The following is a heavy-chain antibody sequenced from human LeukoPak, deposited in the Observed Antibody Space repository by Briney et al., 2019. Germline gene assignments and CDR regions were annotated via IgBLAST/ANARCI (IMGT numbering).Heavy chain of an antibody. CDR1: GFTFSSYG. Sequence: GRSLRLSCAASGFTFSSYGMHWVRQAPGKGLEWVAAIWSDGSNIYYADSVKGRFTISRDNSKSTLYLQMNNLRAEDTAVYYSATYCSTSTCYGVPVFDYRGQGTLVTVSS. J-gene: IGHJ4*02. CDR2: IWSDGSNI. CDR3: ATYCSTSTCYGVPVFDY. V-gene: IGHV3-33*01. D-gene: IGHD2-2*01.